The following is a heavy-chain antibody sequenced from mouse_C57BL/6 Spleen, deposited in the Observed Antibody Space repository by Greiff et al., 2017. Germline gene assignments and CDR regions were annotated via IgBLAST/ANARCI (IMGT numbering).Heavy chain of an antibody. CDR3: ARGPDYYGSSYGYFDV. CDR2: ISYSGST. V-gene: IGHV3-1*01. Sequence: ESGPGMVKPSQSLSLTCTVTGYSITSGYDWHWIRHFPGNKLEWMGYISYSGSTNYNPSLKSRISITHDTSTNHSFLKLNSVTTEDTAAYYGARGPDYYGSSYGYFDVWGTGTTVTVSS. CDR1: GYSITSGYD. J-gene: IGHJ1*03. D-gene: IGHD1-1*01.